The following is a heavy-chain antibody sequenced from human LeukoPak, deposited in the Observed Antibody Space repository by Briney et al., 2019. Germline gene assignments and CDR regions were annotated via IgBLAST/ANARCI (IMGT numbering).Heavy chain of an antibody. CDR3: ARGRGDSSGWYGAFDI. CDR2: IIPIFGTA. CDR1: GGTFSSYA. V-gene: IGHV1-69*13. D-gene: IGHD6-19*01. J-gene: IGHJ3*02. Sequence: SVKVSCKASGGTFSSYAISWVRQAPGQGLEWMGGIIPIFGTANYAQKFQGRVTITADESTSTAYMELSSLRSEDTAVYYCARGRGDSSGWYGAFDIWGQGTMVTVSS.